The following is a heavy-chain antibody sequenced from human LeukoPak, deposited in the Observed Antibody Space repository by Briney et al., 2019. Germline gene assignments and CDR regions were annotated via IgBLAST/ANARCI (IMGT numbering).Heavy chain of an antibody. V-gene: IGHV3-66*01. CDR1: GFTVSSNY. Sequence: GGSLRLSCAASGFTVSSNYMSWVRQAPGKGLEWVSIIYSGGSTYYADSVKSRFTISRNNSKNTQYLQMNSLRAEDTAVYYCARDRTGQQLISRKEYYYMDVWGKGTTVTISS. CDR2: IYSGGST. J-gene: IGHJ6*03. CDR3: ARDRTGQQLISRKEYYYMDV. D-gene: IGHD4-11*01.